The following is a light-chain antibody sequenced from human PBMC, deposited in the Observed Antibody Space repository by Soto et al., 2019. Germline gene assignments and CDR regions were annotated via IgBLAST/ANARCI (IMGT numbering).Light chain of an antibody. CDR2: GAS. J-gene: IGKJ1*01. CDR1: QSVSSTY. V-gene: IGKV3-20*01. Sequence: EIVLTQSTGTLSLSPGERATLSCRASQSVSSTYLAWYQQKPGQAPRLLIYGASSRATGIPDRFSGSESGTVFTLNISRLEPEDFAVYYCQQYGSSPETFGQGTKVEIK. CDR3: QQYGSSPET.